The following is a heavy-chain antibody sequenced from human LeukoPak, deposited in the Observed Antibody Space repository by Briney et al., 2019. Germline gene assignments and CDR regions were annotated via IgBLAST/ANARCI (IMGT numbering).Heavy chain of an antibody. CDR3: AHRPRSLVAFDI. J-gene: IGHJ3*02. V-gene: IGHV2-5*02. CDR2: IYWDDDK. CDR1: GFSLSTSGVG. Sequence: SGPTLVKPTQTLTLTCTFSGFSLSTSGVGVGWIRQPPGKALEWLALIYWDDDKRYSPSLKSSLTITKDTSKNQVVLTMTNMDPVDTATYYCAHRPRSLVAFDIWGQGTMVTVSS.